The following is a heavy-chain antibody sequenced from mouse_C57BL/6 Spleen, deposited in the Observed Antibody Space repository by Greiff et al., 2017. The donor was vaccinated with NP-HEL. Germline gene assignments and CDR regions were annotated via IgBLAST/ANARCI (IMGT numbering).Heavy chain of an antibody. D-gene: IGHD1-1*02. V-gene: IGHV1-61*01. CDR3: ARWVDYFDY. Sequence: VQLQQPGAELVRPGSSVKLSCKASGYTFTSYWMDWVKQRPGQGLEWIGNIYPSDSETHYNQKFKDKATLTVDKSSSTAYMQLSSLTSEDSAVYYCARWVDYFDYWGQGTTLTVSS. CDR1: GYTFTSYW. J-gene: IGHJ2*01. CDR2: IYPSDSET.